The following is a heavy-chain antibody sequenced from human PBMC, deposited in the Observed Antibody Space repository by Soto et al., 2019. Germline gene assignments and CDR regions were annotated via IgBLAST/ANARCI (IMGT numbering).Heavy chain of an antibody. CDR2: ISSSSSYI. CDR1: GFTFSSYS. CDR3: AREPYGSGGSCYVGYFDY. D-gene: IGHD2-15*01. V-gene: IGHV3-21*01. Sequence: GGSLRLSCAASGFTFSSYSMNWVRQAPGKGLEWVSSISSSSSYIYYADSVKGRFTISRDNAKNSLYLQMNSLRAEDTAVYYCAREPYGSGGSCYVGYFDYWGQGTLVTVSS. J-gene: IGHJ4*02.